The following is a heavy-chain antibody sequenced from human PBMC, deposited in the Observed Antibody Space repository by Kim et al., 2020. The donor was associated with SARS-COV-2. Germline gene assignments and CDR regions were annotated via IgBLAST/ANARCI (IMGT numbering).Heavy chain of an antibody. CDR2: INHSGST. D-gene: IGHD6-19*01. CDR1: GGSLSGYY. J-gene: IGHJ6*02. V-gene: IGHV4-34*01. Sequence: SETLSLTCAVYGGSLSGYYWSWIRQPPGKGLEWIGEINHSGSTNYNPSLKSRVTISVDTSKNQFSLKLSSVTAADTAVYYCARGRSASWLVLSRGMDVWRQGNAVTVPS. CDR3: ARGRSASWLVLSRGMDV.